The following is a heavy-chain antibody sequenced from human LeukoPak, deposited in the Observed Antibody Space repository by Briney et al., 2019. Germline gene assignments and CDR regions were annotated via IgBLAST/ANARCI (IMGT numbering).Heavy chain of an antibody. D-gene: IGHD3-22*01. Sequence: ASVKVSFKASGYTLTGYYMHWVRQAPGQGLEWTGWINPNSGGTNYAQKFQGRVTMTRDTSISTAYMELSRLRSDDTAVYYCARDPWAYYYDSTGYYPQAFDIWGQGTMVTVSS. CDR1: GYTLTGYY. J-gene: IGHJ3*02. CDR3: ARDPWAYYYDSTGYYPQAFDI. V-gene: IGHV1-2*02. CDR2: INPNSGGT.